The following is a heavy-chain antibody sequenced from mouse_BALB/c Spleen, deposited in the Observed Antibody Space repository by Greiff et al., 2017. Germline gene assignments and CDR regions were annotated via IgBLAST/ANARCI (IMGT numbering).Heavy chain of an antibody. CDR1: GYTFTDYE. CDR3: TREEYYGYSWFAY. Sequence: QVQLQQSGAELVRPGASVTLSCKASGYTFTDYEMHWVKQTPVHGLEWIGAIDPETGGTAYNQKFKGKATLTADKSSSTAYMELRSLTSEDSAVYYCTREEYYGYSWFAYWGQGTLVTVSA. D-gene: IGHD2-2*01. J-gene: IGHJ3*01. V-gene: IGHV1-15*01. CDR2: IDPETGGT.